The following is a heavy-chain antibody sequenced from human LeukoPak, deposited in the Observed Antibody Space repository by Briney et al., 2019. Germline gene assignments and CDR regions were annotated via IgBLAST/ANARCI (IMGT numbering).Heavy chain of an antibody. CDR3: ANYGADTGGLDY. Sequence: GGSLRLSCAASGFTVSSNYMSWVRQAPGKGLEWVSVIYSGGSTYYADSVKGRFTISRDNAMNSLYLQMNSLRAEDTAVYYCANYGADTGGLDYWGQGTLVTVSS. D-gene: IGHD4-17*01. V-gene: IGHV3-66*01. J-gene: IGHJ4*02. CDR2: IYSGGST. CDR1: GFTVSSNY.